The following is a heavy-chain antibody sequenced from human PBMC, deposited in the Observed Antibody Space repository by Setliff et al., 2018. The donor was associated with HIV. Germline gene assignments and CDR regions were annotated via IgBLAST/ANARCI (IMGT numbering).Heavy chain of an antibody. CDR1: GFTFSSYE. CDR3: ARDLRSSHGSPNYFDY. CDR2: ISSSGTTI. V-gene: IGHV3-48*03. J-gene: IGHJ4*02. D-gene: IGHD2-15*01. Sequence: GGSLRLSCAASGFTFSSYEVNWVRQAPGKGLEWISYISSSGTTIYYADSVKGRFTISRDNAKNSLYLEMNSLRAEETAVYYCARDLRSSHGSPNYFDYWGRGALVTVSS.